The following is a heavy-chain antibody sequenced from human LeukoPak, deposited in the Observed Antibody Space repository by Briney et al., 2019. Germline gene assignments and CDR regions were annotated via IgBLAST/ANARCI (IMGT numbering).Heavy chain of an antibody. CDR1: GYTFTGYY. Sequence: ASVKVSCKASGYTFTGYYVHWVRQAPGQGLEWMGCINPNGGGTNYAQKFQGRVTMTRDTSISTAYMELSSLRSDDTAVYYCARVKDFDYWGQGTLVTVSS. V-gene: IGHV1-2*02. J-gene: IGHJ4*02. CDR3: ARVKDFDY. CDR2: INPNGGGT.